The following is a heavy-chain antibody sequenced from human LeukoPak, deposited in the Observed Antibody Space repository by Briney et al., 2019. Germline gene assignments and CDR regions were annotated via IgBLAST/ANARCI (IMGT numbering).Heavy chain of an antibody. CDR2: ITSSSSYM. Sequence: GGSLRLSCAASGFTFSSYWMHWVRQAPEKGLVWVSSITSSSSYMYYADSVKGRFTISRDNAKNSLYLQMNSLRAEDTAVYYCARDPSGWYYYYMDVWGKGTTVTVSS. CDR1: GFTFSSYW. CDR3: ARDPSGWYYYYMDV. J-gene: IGHJ6*03. V-gene: IGHV3-21*01. D-gene: IGHD6-25*01.